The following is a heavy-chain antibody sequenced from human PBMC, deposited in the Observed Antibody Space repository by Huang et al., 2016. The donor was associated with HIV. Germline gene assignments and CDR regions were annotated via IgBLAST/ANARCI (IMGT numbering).Heavy chain of an antibody. J-gene: IGHJ5*02. CDR3: ASQPGP. CDR1: GFTFRNYW. V-gene: IGHV3-7*01. CDR2: RKQDGSET. Sequence: EVQLVESGGGLVQPGGSLRLSCAAFGFTFRNYWMSWVRQAPGKGLELVANRKQDGSETYYVDSVKGRFTISRDNAKNSLYLQMNSLRAEDTAVYYCASQPGPWGQGTLVTVSS.